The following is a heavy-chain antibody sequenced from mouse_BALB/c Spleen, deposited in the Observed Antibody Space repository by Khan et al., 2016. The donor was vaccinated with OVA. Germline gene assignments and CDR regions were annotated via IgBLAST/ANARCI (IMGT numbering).Heavy chain of an antibody. J-gene: IGHJ2*01. CDR1: GFTFSDYY. D-gene: IGHD1-1*01. V-gene: IGHV5-12*02. Sequence: EVELVESGGGLVQPGGSLKLSCATSGFTFSDYYMYWVRQTPEKRLEWVAYISNGGGSTYYPDTVKGRFTISRDNAKNTLYLQMSRLKSEDTVMIYCAKGSYYYGFDYWGQGTTLTVSS. CDR3: AKGSYYYGFDY. CDR2: ISNGGGST.